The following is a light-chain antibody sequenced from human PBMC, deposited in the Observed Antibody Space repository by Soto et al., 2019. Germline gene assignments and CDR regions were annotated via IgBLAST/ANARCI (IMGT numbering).Light chain of an antibody. V-gene: IGLV1-40*01. Sequence: QSVLTQPPSVSGAPGQRGSISCTGSTSNIGAPYDVHWYQHLPGTAPKLLIYGDNNRPSGVPDRFSGSKSGTSASLAITRLQAEDEADYYGQSYDSSLHNDVFGTGTKLTVL. CDR2: GDN. CDR1: TSNIGAPYD. CDR3: QSYDSSLHNDV. J-gene: IGLJ1*01.